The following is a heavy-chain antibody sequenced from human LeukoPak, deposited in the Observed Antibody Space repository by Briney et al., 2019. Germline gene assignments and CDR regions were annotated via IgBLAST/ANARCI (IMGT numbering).Heavy chain of an antibody. CDR2: IYLGDSDT. CDR3: ARHLYSSLRDHYYCYMDV. CDR1: GYSFTSYW. Sequence: GESLKISCKGSGYSFTSYWIGWVRQMPGKGLEWMGIIYLGDSDTRYSPSFQGQVTISADKSISTAYLQWSSLKASDTAMYYCARHLYSSLRDHYYCYMDVWGKGTTVTVSS. D-gene: IGHD6-13*01. V-gene: IGHV5-51*01. J-gene: IGHJ6*03.